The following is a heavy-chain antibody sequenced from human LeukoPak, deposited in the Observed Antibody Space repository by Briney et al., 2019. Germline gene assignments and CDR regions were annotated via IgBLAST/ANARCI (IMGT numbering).Heavy chain of an antibody. CDR1: GFTFSSYS. CDR2: ISSSSSYI. J-gene: IGHJ4*02. CDR3: AREALVLGPYSFDY. V-gene: IGHV3-21*01. D-gene: IGHD6-13*01. Sequence: GGSLRLSCAASGFTFSSYSMNWVRQAPGKGLEWVSSISSSSSYIYYADSVKGRFTISRDNAKNSLYLQMNSLRAEDTAVYYCAREALVLGPYSFDYWGQGTLVTVSS.